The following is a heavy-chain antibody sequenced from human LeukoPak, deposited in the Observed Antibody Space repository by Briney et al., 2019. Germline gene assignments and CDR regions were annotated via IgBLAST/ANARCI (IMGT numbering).Heavy chain of an antibody. Sequence: GASVKVSCKASGYTFTSYDVNWVRQATGQGLEWMGWMNPNSGNTGYAQKFQGRVTISRNTSITTAYMELSGLTSEDTAVYYCATHFDSSGPDAFDIWGQGTMVIVSS. CDR3: ATHFDSSGPDAFDI. CDR1: GYTFTSYD. D-gene: IGHD3-22*01. J-gene: IGHJ3*02. CDR2: MNPNSGNT. V-gene: IGHV1-8*03.